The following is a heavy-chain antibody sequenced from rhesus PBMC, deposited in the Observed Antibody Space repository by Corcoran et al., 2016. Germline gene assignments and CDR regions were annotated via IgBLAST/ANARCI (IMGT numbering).Heavy chain of an antibody. CDR2: SRYNGETM. J-gene: IGHJ4*01. CDR3: TRSTPASEY. CDR1: GFSLSDHY. Sequence: EVQLVESGGGLVQPGGSLRLSCIVSGFSLSDHYMSWVRQDPGKGLELVSYSRYNGETMYYADSVKGRFTMSRDTAKNTLSLQMSSLRAEDTAVYYCTRSTPASEYWGQGVLVTVSS. D-gene: IGHD2-27*01. V-gene: IGHV3-136*01.